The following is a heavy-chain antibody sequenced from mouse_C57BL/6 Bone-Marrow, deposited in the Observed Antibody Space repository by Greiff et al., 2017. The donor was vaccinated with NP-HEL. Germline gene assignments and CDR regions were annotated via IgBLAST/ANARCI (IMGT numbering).Heavy chain of an antibody. CDR1: GYTFTSYW. CDR3: ARIRYGYDEFDY. D-gene: IGHD2-2*01. J-gene: IGHJ2*01. V-gene: IGHV1-64*01. Sequence: VQLQQPGAELVKPGASVKLSCKASGYTFTSYWMHWVKQRPGQGLEWIGMIHPNSGSTNYNEKFKSKATLTVDKSSSTAYMQLSSLTSEDSAVYYCARIRYGYDEFDYWGQGTTLTVSS. CDR2: IHPNSGST.